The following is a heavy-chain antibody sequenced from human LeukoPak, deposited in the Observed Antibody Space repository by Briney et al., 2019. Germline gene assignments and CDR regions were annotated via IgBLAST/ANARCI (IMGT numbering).Heavy chain of an antibody. V-gene: IGHV3-48*01. CDR1: GFTFNTYS. Sequence: GGSLRLSCAASGFTFNTYSMNWVRQAPGKGLEWISYISSGSNTIYYADSVKGRFTISRDNAKNSLYLQMNRLRAEDTAVYYCARRVGATYYFDYWGQGTLVTVSS. CDR2: ISSGSNTI. D-gene: IGHD1-26*01. CDR3: ARRVGATYYFDY. J-gene: IGHJ4*02.